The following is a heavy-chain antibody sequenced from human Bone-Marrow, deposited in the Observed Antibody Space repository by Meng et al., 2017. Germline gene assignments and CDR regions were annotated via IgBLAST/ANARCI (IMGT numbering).Heavy chain of an antibody. V-gene: IGHV4-61*01. D-gene: IGHD6-6*01. CDR2: NSYSGST. J-gene: IGHJ4*02. CDR3: ARSSTSPASYFFDY. Sequence: QLQRQALCPKPCAPWEPLSSPCSVFCGSIDSGSYYWSWFRQPPGKGLVLIVHNSYSGSTNYNPSLKSRVTISVDTSKTQFSLKLSSVTAADTAVYFCARSSTSPASYFFDYWGQGTLVTVSS. CDR1: CGSIDSGSYY.